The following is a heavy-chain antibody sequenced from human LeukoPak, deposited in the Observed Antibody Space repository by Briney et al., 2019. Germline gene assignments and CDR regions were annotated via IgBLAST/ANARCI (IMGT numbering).Heavy chain of an antibody. CDR3: AKIITIFGVVTDAFDI. CDR2: IRYDGSNK. V-gene: IGHV3-30*02. CDR1: GFTFSSYG. Sequence: PGGSLRLSCAASGFTFSSYGMHWVRQAPGKGLEWVAFIRYDGSNKYYADYVKGRFTISRDNSKNTLYLQMNSLRAEDTAVYYCAKIITIFGVVTDAFDIWGQGTMVTVSS. J-gene: IGHJ3*02. D-gene: IGHD3-3*01.